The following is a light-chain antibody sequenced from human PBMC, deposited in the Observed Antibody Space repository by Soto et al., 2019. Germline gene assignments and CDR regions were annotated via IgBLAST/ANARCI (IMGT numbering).Light chain of an antibody. V-gene: IGKV3-15*01. CDR2: GAS. Sequence: IVMTQSPATLSVSPGERFSLSCRASQSVSSNLAWYQQKPGQAPRLLFYGASARAIGVPARFSGSGSGTEFTLTIRSLQSEDFAVYYCQQYNDWPRTFGQGTKVDIK. J-gene: IGKJ1*01. CDR3: QQYNDWPRT. CDR1: QSVSSN.